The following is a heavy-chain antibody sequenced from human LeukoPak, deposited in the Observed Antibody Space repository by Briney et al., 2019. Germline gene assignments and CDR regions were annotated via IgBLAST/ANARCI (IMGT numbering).Heavy chain of an antibody. Sequence: ASVKVSCKASGGTFSSYAISWVRQAPGQGLEWMGGIIPIFGTANYAQKFQGRVTITADESTSTAYMELSSLRSEDTAVHYCARILYCSSTSCYGGFDPWGQGTLVTVSS. J-gene: IGHJ5*02. CDR2: IIPIFGTA. CDR3: ARILYCSSTSCYGGFDP. V-gene: IGHV1-69*13. CDR1: GGTFSSYA. D-gene: IGHD2-2*01.